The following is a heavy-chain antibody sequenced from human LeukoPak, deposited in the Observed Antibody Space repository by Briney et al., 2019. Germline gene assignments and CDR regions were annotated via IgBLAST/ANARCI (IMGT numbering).Heavy chain of an antibody. J-gene: IGHJ5*02. CDR2: INPNSGDT. CDR3: ARTMANLFDP. V-gene: IGHV1-2*02. D-gene: IGHD4/OR15-4a*01. Sequence: ASVKDSCKASGYTFTGYYMHWVRQAPGQGLEWMGWINPNSGDTKYAQKFQGRVTMTSDTSISTAYMELSRLRSDDTAVYYCARTMANLFDPWGQGTLVTVSS. CDR1: GYTFTGYY.